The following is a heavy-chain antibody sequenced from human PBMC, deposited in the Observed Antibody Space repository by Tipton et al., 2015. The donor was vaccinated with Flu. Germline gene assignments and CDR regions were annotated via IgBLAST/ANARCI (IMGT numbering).Heavy chain of an antibody. V-gene: IGHV3-43*01. CDR2: ISWDGGST. D-gene: IGHD3-22*01. CDR3: AKDRYYYDSSGYPDY. J-gene: IGHJ4*02. CDR1: GFTFDDYT. Sequence: GSLRLSCAASGFTFDDYTMHWVRQAPGKGLEWVSLISWDGGSTYYADSVKGRFTISRDNSKNSLYLQMNSLRTEDTALYYCAKDRYYYDSSGYPDYWGQGTLVTVSS.